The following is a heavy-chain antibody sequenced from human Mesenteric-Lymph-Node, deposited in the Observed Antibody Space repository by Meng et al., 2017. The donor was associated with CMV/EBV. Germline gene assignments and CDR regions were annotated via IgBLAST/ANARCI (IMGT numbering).Heavy chain of an antibody. Sequence: ASVKVSCKASGYSFTSHDISWVRQATGQGLEWMGSMKPNSGNTDYAQKFQGRVTMTRNTSISTAYMELSSLRSEDTAVYYCARDMGTGGYYMNGGYYYGMDVWGQGTTVTVSS. CDR1: GYSFTSHD. J-gene: IGHJ6*02. D-gene: IGHD3-10*01. CDR2: MKPNSGNT. V-gene: IGHV1-8*01. CDR3: ARDMGTGGYYMNGGYYYGMDV.